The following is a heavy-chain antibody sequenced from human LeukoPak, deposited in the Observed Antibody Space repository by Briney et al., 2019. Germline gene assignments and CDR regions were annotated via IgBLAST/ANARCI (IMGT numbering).Heavy chain of an antibody. J-gene: IGHJ5*02. CDR1: GFTFSTSW. CDR2: VSTGGSTT. Sequence: GGSLRLSCAASGFTFSTSWMHWVRHAAGKGLEWVSHVSTGGSTTAYADSVKGRFTISRDNAKNTVYLQMNSLNAEDTAVYYCARSIGYGESWGQGTLVTVSS. CDR3: ARSIGYGES. D-gene: IGHD3-10*01. V-gene: IGHV3-74*01.